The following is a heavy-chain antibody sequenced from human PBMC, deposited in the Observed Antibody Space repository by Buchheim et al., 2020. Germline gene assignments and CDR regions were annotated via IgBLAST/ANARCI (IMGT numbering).Heavy chain of an antibody. Sequence: EVQLVESGGGLVQPGGSLRLSCAASGFTFSSYWMSWVRQAPGKGLEWVANIKQDGSEKYYVDSVKGRFTTSRDNAKNSLYLQMNSLRAEDTAVYYCARLRRTKASYYYYGMDVWGQGTT. V-gene: IGHV3-7*03. CDR1: GFTFSSYW. D-gene: IGHD1-26*01. CDR3: ARLRRTKASYYYYGMDV. CDR2: IKQDGSEK. J-gene: IGHJ6*02.